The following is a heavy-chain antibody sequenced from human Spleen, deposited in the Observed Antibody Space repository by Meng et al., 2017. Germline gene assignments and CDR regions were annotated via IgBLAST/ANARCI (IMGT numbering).Heavy chain of an antibody. CDR2: INPKSGDT. CDR3: VRDEDISAAGKLFGDY. V-gene: IGHV1-2*06. Sequence: QVMLVQSGSEVKQPGASGKVSCKPSGYNFPDYYLHWVRRAPEQGLEWMGRINPKSGDTHYAQKFQARVTMTGDTSISTAYMELSGLRSDDTAMYYCVRDEDISAAGKLFGDYWGQGTLVTVSS. J-gene: IGHJ4*02. CDR1: GYNFPDYY. D-gene: IGHD6-13*01.